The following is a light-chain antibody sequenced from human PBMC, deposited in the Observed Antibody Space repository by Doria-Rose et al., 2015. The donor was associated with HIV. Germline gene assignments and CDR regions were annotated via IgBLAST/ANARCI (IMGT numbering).Light chain of an antibody. J-gene: IGKJ1*01. Sequence: TQSPSTLSLSPGGRATLSCRASQSFSSTYLAWYQQKPGQAPSLLIYDGSTRATGIPDRFSASGSVTDFTLTINRLEPEDFALYYCHQYGTSWTFGQGTKVEI. CDR2: DGS. V-gene: IGKV3-20*01. CDR1: QSFSSTY. CDR3: HQYGTSWT.